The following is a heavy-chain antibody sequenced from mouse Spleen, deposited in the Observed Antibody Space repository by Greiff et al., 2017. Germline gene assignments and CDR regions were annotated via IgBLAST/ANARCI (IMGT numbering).Heavy chain of an antibody. Sequence: QVQLQQPGAELVKPGASVKLSCKASGYTFTSYWMHWVKQRPGQGLEWIGMIHPNSGSTNYNEKFKSKATLTVDKSSSTAYMQLSSLTSEDSAVYYCAREGKNYGNFGYWGQGTTLTVSS. CDR3: AREGKNYGNFGY. CDR1: GYTFTSYW. J-gene: IGHJ2*01. CDR2: IHPNSGST. V-gene: IGHV1-64*01. D-gene: IGHD2-1*01.